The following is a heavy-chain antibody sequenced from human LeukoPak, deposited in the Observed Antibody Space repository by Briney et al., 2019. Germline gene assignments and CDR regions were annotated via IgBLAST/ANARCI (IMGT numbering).Heavy chain of an antibody. CDR3: ARGVVPAAIPNNWFDP. Sequence: GESLKISCKGSGYSFTSYWIGWVRQMPGKGLEWMGIIYPGDYDTRYSPSFQGQVTISADKSISTAYLQWSSLKASDTAMYYCARGVVPAAIPNNWFDPWGQGTLVTVSS. CDR1: GYSFTSYW. V-gene: IGHV5-51*01. CDR2: IYPGDYDT. J-gene: IGHJ5*02. D-gene: IGHD2-2*01.